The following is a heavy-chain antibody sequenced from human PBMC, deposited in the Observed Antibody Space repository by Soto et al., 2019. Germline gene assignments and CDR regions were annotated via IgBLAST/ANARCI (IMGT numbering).Heavy chain of an antibody. CDR1: GFTFSSYA. CDR2: ISSNGGST. D-gene: IGHD5-18*01. CDR3: VKDVVHSYGNDAFDI. J-gene: IGHJ3*02. Sequence: GGSLRLSCSASGFTFSSYAMHWVHQAPGKGLEYVSAISSNGGSTYYADSVKGRFTISRDNSKNTLYLQMSSLRAEDTAVYYCVKDVVHSYGNDAFDIWGQGTMVTVSS. V-gene: IGHV3-64D*08.